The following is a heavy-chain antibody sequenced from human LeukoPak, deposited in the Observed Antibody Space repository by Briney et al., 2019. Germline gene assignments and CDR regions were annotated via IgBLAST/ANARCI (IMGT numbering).Heavy chain of an antibody. V-gene: IGHV4-61*02. J-gene: IGHJ6*03. CDR2: IYSSGST. CDR3: ARGLPYYYGSGSYYYYYYYMDV. Sequence: SETLSLTCTVSGGSISSGSYYWSWIRQPAGKGLEWIGRIYSSGSTNYNPSLKSRVTISLDTSKNQFSLKLSSVTAADTAVYYCARGLPYYYGSGSYYYYYYYMDVWGKGTTVTVSS. CDR1: GGSISSGSYY. D-gene: IGHD3-10*01.